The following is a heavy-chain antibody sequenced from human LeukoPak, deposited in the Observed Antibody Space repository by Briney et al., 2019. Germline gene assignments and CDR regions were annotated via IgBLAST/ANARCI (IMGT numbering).Heavy chain of an antibody. CDR2: ISGSGGST. D-gene: IGHD3-10*01. V-gene: IGHV3-23*01. CDR1: GFTFSSYG. Sequence: GGSLRLSCAASGFTFSSYGMHWVRQAPGKGLEWVSAISGSGGSTYYADSVKGRFTISRDNSKNTLYLQMNSLRVEDTAVYYCAKDRGIISDYWGQGTLVTVSS. J-gene: IGHJ4*02. CDR3: AKDRGIISDY.